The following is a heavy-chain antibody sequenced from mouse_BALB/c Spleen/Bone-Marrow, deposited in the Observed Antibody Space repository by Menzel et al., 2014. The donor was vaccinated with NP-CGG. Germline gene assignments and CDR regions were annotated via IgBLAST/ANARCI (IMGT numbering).Heavy chain of an antibody. Sequence: QVQLQQSGPELVRPGVSVKISCKGSGYTFTDYAMHWVKQSYAKSLEWIGVISTYSGNTNYNQKFKGKATMTVDKSSSTAYMELARLTSEDSAIYYCARSEYGNSYAMDYWGQGTSVTVSS. CDR1: GYTFTDYA. CDR2: ISTYSGNT. CDR3: ARSEYGNSYAMDY. J-gene: IGHJ4*01. V-gene: IGHV1-67*01. D-gene: IGHD2-10*02.